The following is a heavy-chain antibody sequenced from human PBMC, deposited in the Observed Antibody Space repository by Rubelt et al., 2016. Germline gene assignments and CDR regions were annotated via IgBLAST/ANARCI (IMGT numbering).Heavy chain of an antibody. CDR2: VFYSGST. V-gene: IGHV4-34*11. J-gene: IGHJ4*02. Sequence: QVQLQQWGAGLLKPSETLSLTCAVYAGSFSGYYWSWIRQPPGKGPEWIGYVFYSGSTNYNPSLKSRVTISIDTSTSQFSLGLTSMTAADTAVYYCARGPATAYGNLDYWGQGTLVTVSS. CDR3: ARGPATAYGNLDY. D-gene: IGHD6-13*01. CDR1: AGSFSGYY.